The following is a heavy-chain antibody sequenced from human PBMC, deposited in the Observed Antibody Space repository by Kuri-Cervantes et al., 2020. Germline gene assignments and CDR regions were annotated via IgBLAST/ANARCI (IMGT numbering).Heavy chain of an antibody. J-gene: IGHJ4*02. D-gene: IGHD6-13*01. CDR2: ISFDGRIK. V-gene: IGHV3-30*07. CDR3: AKMGWIGAASGDY. Sequence: GGSLRLSCAASGFSVSWFVLNRVRQAPGKGLEWVAVISFDGRIKHCADSVKGRLTVSGDIYKNTLFLQMNSLRAEDTAVYYCAKMGWIGAASGDYWGQGTLVTVSS. CDR1: GFSVSWFV.